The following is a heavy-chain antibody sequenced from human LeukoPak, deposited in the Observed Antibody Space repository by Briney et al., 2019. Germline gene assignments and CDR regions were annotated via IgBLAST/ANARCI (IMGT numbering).Heavy chain of an antibody. CDR1: GASIRSGDYY. CDR2: IYDSGST. CDR3: ARARRIAAAGASLYYYYYGMDV. Sequence: TASETLSLTCTVSGASIRSGDYYWSWIRRPPGKGLEWIGYIYDSGSTYYNPSLKSRVTISVDTSKNQFSLKLSSVTAADTAVYYCARARRIAAAGASLYYYYYGMDVWGQGTTVTVSS. J-gene: IGHJ6*02. D-gene: IGHD6-13*01. V-gene: IGHV4-30-4*01.